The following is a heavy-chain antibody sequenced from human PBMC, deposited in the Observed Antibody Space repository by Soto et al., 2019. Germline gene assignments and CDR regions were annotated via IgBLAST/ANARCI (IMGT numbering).Heavy chain of an antibody. V-gene: IGHV3-48*01. CDR3: ATRAVGYYFDY. D-gene: IGHD6-19*01. J-gene: IGHJ4*02. CDR1: GFTFSSYS. Sequence: EVQLVESGGGLVQPGGSLRLSCAASGFTFSSYSMNWVRQAPGKGLEWVSYISSSSSTIYYADSVKGRFTISRDNAKKSVYLQMSSLRAEVTAVYYCATRAVGYYFDYWGQGTLVTVSS. CDR2: ISSSSSTI.